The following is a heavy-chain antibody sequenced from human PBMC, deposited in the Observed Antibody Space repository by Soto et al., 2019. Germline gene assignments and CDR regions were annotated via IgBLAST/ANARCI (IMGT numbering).Heavy chain of an antibody. CDR1: GFTFSNYG. Sequence: PGGSLRLSCAASGFTFSNYGMHWVRQAPGKGLEWVAFISYDGSNKNYADSVKGRFTISRDNSKNTLYLQMNSLRAEDTAVYYCAKSGDRYYYDSSGYPTAPFDYWGQGTLVTVSS. V-gene: IGHV3-30*18. J-gene: IGHJ4*02. CDR3: AKSGDRYYYDSSGYPTAPFDY. D-gene: IGHD3-22*01. CDR2: ISYDGSNK.